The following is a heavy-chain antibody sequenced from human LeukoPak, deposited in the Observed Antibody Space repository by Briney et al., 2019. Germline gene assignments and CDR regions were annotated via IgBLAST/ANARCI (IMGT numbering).Heavy chain of an antibody. CDR1: AYSISSSSHY. Sequence: SETLSLTCTVSAYSISSSSHYWGWIRQPPGKGLEWIGIIFYGGSTYYNPSLKSRVTISVDTPKNQFSLRLTSVTAADTAVYYCARHERGYYGTSGYIDNWGQGTLVTVSS. CDR3: ARHERGYYGTSGYIDN. CDR2: IFYGGST. J-gene: IGHJ4*02. D-gene: IGHD3-22*01. V-gene: IGHV4-39*01.